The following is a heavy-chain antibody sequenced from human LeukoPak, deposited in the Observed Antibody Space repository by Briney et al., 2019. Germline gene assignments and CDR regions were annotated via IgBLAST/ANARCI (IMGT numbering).Heavy chain of an antibody. V-gene: IGHV3-23*01. J-gene: IGHJ4*02. CDR3: AKRDYYSFDY. Sequence: GGSLRLSCAASGFTFNSCAMSWVRQAPGKGLEWVSTISDSGTSTFYADSVKGRFTISRDNSENTLYVQMNSLRAEDTAVYYCAKRDYYSFDYWGQGTLVTVSS. CDR2: ISDSGTST. D-gene: IGHD2/OR15-2a*01. CDR1: GFTFNSCA.